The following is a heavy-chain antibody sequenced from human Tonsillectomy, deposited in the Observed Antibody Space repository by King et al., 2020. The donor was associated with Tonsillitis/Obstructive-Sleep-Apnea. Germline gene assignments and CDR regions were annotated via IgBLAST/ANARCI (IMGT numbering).Heavy chain of an antibody. CDR3: ARAGYSSSWYRYFQH. Sequence: QLQESGPGLVKPSGTLSLTCAVSGGSFSSSNWWSWVRQPPGKGLEWIGEIYHSGSTNYNPSLKSRVTISVDKSKNQFSLKLSSVTAADTAVYYCARAGYSSSWYRYFQHWGQGTLVTVSS. J-gene: IGHJ1*01. CDR1: GGSFSSSNW. V-gene: IGHV4-4*02. CDR2: IYHSGST. D-gene: IGHD6-13*01.